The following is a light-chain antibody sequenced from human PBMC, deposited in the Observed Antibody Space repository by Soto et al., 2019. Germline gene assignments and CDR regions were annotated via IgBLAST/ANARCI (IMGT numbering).Light chain of an antibody. CDR3: QQSYSTPLT. CDR2: AAS. V-gene: IGKV1-39*01. J-gene: IGKJ4*01. CDR1: HSVRIG. Sequence: DIQMTQSPSTLFASVGDRVTIXCRSSHSVRIGGGWCQQKPGKAPKPLIDAASSLQRGVPSRSSGSGSGTDFTLTISSLQPEDFATYYCQQSYSTPLTFGGGTKVDI.